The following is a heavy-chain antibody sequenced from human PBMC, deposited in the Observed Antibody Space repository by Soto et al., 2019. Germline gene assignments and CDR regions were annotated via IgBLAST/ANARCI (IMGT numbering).Heavy chain of an antibody. CDR3: ARDPVGLTHFDY. J-gene: IGHJ4*02. D-gene: IGHD1-26*01. CDR2: IYYSGST. V-gene: IGHV4-39*07. CDR1: GGSISSSSYY. Sequence: SETLSLTCTVSGGSISSSSYYWGWIRQPPGKGLEWIGSIYYSGSTYYNPSLKSRVTISVDRSKNQFSLKLSSVTAADTAVYYCARDPVGLTHFDYWGQGILVTVS.